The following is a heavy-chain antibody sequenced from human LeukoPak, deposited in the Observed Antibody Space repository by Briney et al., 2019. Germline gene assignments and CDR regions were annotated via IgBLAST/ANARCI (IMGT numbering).Heavy chain of an antibody. J-gene: IGHJ3*02. CDR2: ISGTGGGT. V-gene: IGHV3-23*01. D-gene: IGHD3-22*01. CDR3: AKDRRASMIVVRTDAFDI. Sequence: GGSLRLSCAASGFTFSSYAMSWVRHAPGKGLEWVSAISGTGGGTYYADSVKGRFTISRDNSKNTLYLQMNSLRAGDTAVYYCAKDRRASMIVVRTDAFDIWGQGTMVTVSS. CDR1: GFTFSSYA.